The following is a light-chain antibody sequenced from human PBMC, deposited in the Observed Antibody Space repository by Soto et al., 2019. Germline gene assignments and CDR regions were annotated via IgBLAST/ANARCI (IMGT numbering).Light chain of an antibody. CDR1: RTLLHSDGKTY. CDR2: EVS. V-gene: IGKV2D-29*01. CDR3: MQKIQLQIT. J-gene: IGKJ5*01. Sequence: DIVRTQTPLSLAVTAGQPASISCQSSRTLLHSDGKTYLYWYQTKPGQPPQILIYEVSNRFSGVPDRLSGSGSGTDFTLNISRLEAEDGGVDYGMQKIQLQITFGQGTRLEIK.